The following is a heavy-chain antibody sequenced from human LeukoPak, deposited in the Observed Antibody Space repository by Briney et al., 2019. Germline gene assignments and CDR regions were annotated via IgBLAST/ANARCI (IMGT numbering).Heavy chain of an antibody. Sequence: GGSLRLSCAASGFTFSSYAMSWVRQAPGKGLEWVSVISGSGGSTYYADSVKGRCTISRDNSKNTLYLQMNSLRAEDTAVYYCAKELELRTYYYYYMDVWGKGTTVTVSS. V-gene: IGHV3-23*01. CDR1: GFTFSSYA. CDR2: ISGSGGST. CDR3: AKELELRTYYYYYMDV. D-gene: IGHD1-7*01. J-gene: IGHJ6*03.